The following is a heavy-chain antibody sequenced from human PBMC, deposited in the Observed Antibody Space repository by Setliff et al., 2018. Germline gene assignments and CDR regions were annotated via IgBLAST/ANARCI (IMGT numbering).Heavy chain of an antibody. V-gene: IGHV4-39*01. J-gene: IGHJ4*02. Sequence: SETLSLTCTVSGGSLTSSNYYWGWIRQPPGKGLEWIGTIYYSGSTYYNPSLKSRVTISVDTSKNQFSRKLSSVTAADTAVSYCARGLGNYADYWGQGTLVTVSS. CDR3: ARGLGNYADY. CDR1: GGSLTSSNYY. D-gene: IGHD2-21*01. CDR2: IYYSGST.